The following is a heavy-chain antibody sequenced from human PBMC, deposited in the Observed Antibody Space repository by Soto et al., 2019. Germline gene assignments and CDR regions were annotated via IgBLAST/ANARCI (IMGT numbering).Heavy chain of an antibody. CDR1: GYTFTGYY. V-gene: IGHV1-2*04. CDR3: ARGRGSGIQLWLSWYFDL. Sequence: GASVKVSCKASGYTFTGYYMHWVRQAPGQGLEWMGWINPNSGGTNYAQKFQGWVTMTRDTSISTAYMELSRLRSDDTAVYYCARGRGSGIQLWLSWYFDLWGRGTLVTVSS. J-gene: IGHJ2*01. CDR2: INPNSGGT. D-gene: IGHD5-18*01.